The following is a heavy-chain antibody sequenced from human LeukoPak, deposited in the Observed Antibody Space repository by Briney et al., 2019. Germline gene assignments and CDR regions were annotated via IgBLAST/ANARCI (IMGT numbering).Heavy chain of an antibody. CDR2: IYYNGNT. V-gene: IGHV4-59*01. CDR1: DGSINSYY. Sequence: PSETLSLTCSVSDGSINSYYWNWIRRPPGKGLEWIGYIYYNGNTNYSPSLKSRVTMSVDTSKNLFSLKVSSVTAADTAVYYCARGRSNYHGMDVWGQGTTATVSS. J-gene: IGHJ6*02. CDR3: ARGRSNYHGMDV. D-gene: IGHD1-26*01.